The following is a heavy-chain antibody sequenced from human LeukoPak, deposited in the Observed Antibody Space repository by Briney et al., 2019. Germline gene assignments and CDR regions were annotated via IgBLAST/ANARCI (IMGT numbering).Heavy chain of an antibody. CDR3: ASTDSGYSPSFLDY. Sequence: PGGSLRLSCAASGFIFSSYAMHWVRQAPGKGLEWVEVISYDGSNKYYADSVKGRFTISRDNSKNTLYLQMNSLRAEDTAVYYCASTDSGYSPSFLDYWGQGTLVTVSS. CDR1: GFIFSSYA. V-gene: IGHV3-30-3*01. J-gene: IGHJ4*02. CDR2: ISYDGSNK. D-gene: IGHD3-22*01.